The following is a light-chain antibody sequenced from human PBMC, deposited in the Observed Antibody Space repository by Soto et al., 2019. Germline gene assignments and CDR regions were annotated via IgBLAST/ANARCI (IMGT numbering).Light chain of an antibody. CDR1: QSVSSSF. Sequence: DIVLTQSPGTLFLSPGERATLSCRASQSVSSSFLAWYQQKPGQAPRLLIYGASSRATGIPDRFNGSGSGTDFTLTVSRLEPEDFAVYYCQQYGSSPWTFGQGTKVDIK. CDR3: QQYGSSPWT. J-gene: IGKJ1*01. V-gene: IGKV3-20*01. CDR2: GAS.